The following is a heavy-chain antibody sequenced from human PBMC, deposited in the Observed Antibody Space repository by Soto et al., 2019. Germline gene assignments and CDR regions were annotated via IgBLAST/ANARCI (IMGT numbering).Heavy chain of an antibody. D-gene: IGHD2-15*01. Sequence: GGSLRLSCTASGLNFDVFSMHWVRQAPGRGLEWVALVWFDGSKEYYADSVRGRFTISRDNNKNTLYLHMNSLRADDTAVYYCGRDNAAYNYYALDVWGQGTSVTVSS. J-gene: IGHJ6*02. V-gene: IGHV3-33*01. CDR3: GRDNAAYNYYALDV. CDR2: VWFDGSKE. CDR1: GLNFDVFS.